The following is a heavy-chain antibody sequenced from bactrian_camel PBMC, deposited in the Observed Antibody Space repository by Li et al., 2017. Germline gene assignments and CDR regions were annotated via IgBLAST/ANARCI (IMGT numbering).Heavy chain of an antibody. CDR1: GFTFGTCG. CDR3: AAAGLTTGYGPSPTCQNNY. D-gene: IGHD5*01. J-gene: IGHJ4*01. Sequence: HVQLVESGGDAVQAGGSLKLSCTTSGFTFGTCGMGWYRQAPGKEREMVSTMKGDGTTQYINSVKGRFTISWETSKNTLYLEMTSLNMEDTAVYYCAAAGLTTGYGPSPTCQNNYWGPGTQVTVS. CDR2: MKGDGTT. V-gene: IGHV3S56*01.